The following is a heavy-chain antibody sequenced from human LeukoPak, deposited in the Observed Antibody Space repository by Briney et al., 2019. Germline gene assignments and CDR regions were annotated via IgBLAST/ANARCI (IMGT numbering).Heavy chain of an antibody. Sequence: SETLSLTCTASGGSISSSSYYWGWIRQPPGKGLEWIGYIYYSGSTNYDPSLKSRVTISVDTSKNQFSLKLSSVTAADTAVYYCARLSPLTGAYYYMDVWGKGTTVTVFS. CDR2: IYYSGST. CDR3: ARLSPLTGAYYYMDV. V-gene: IGHV4-61*05. CDR1: GGSISSSSYY. J-gene: IGHJ6*03. D-gene: IGHD7-27*01.